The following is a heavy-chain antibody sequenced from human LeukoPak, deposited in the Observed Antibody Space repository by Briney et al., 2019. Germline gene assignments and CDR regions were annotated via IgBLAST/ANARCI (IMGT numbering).Heavy chain of an antibody. CDR2: IYPGDSDT. D-gene: IGHD2-2*01. Sequence: LGEALQISCKGSGYSFPSYWIGWVRQMPGKGLEWMGIIYPGDSDTRYSPSFEGQVTISADKSISTAYLQWSSLKASDTAMYYCARGRYCSSTSCQGAAFDIWGQGTMVTVSS. J-gene: IGHJ3*02. CDR1: GYSFPSYW. V-gene: IGHV5-51*01. CDR3: ARGRYCSSTSCQGAAFDI.